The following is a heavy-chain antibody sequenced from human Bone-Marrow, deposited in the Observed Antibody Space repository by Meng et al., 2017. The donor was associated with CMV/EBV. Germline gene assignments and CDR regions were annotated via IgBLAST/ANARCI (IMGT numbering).Heavy chain of an antibody. CDR3: ATGGSYYDSSGYWGY. J-gene: IGHJ4*02. Sequence: GESLKISCAASGFTFSSYSMNWVRQAPGKGLEWVSSISSSSSYIYYAGSVKGRFTISRDNAKNSLYLQMNSLRAEDTAVYYCATGGSYYDSSGYWGYWGQGTLVTVSS. V-gene: IGHV3-21*01. CDR2: ISSSSSYI. CDR1: GFTFSSYS. D-gene: IGHD3-22*01.